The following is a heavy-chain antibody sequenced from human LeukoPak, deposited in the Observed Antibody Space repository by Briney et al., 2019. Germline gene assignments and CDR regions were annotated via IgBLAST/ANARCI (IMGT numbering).Heavy chain of an antibody. Sequence: ASVKVSCKASGYTFTGYYMHWVRQALGQGLEWMGWINPNSGGTNYAQKFQGRVTMTRDTSISTAYMELSRLRSDDTAVYYCARGYSGYDYSFDYWGQGTLVTVSS. V-gene: IGHV1-2*02. D-gene: IGHD5-12*01. CDR3: ARGYSGYDYSFDY. CDR2: INPNSGGT. CDR1: GYTFTGYY. J-gene: IGHJ4*02.